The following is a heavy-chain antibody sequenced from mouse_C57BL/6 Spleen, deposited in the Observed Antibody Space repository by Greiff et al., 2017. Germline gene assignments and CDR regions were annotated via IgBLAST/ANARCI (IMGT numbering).Heavy chain of an antibody. D-gene: IGHD1-1*01. CDR3: ARITTVYYAMDY. CDR1: GFTFSDYG. V-gene: IGHV5-17*01. Sequence: EVKLVESGAGLVKPGGSLKLSCAASGFTFSDYGMHWVRQAPEKGLEWVAYISRGSSTIYYADTVKGRFTISRDNSKNTLFLQMASLRSEDTAMYYCARITTVYYAMDYWGQGTSVTVSS. J-gene: IGHJ4*01. CDR2: ISRGSSTI.